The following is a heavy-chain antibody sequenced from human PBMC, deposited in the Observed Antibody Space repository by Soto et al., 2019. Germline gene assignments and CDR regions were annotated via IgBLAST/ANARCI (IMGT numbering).Heavy chain of an antibody. CDR3: AIQPAAAGLRSYFDY. CDR2: IYSSGST. CDR1: GDSISGRSYY. J-gene: IGHJ4*02. V-gene: IGHV4-39*01. D-gene: IGHD6-13*01. Sequence: SETLSLTCSVSGDSISGRSYYWGWIRQPPGKGLEWIGSIYSSGSTYYNPSLKSRVTIYVDTSKNQFSLKLSSVTAADTAVYYCAIQPAAAGLRSYFDYWGQGTLAIVSS.